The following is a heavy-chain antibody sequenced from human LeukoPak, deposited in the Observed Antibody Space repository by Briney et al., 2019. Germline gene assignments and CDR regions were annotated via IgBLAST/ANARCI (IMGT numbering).Heavy chain of an antibody. CDR3: ASARGPIVATILGGYYFDY. V-gene: IGHV1-18*01. Sequence: ASVKVSCKASGYTFTSYGISWVRQAPGQGLEWMGWISAYNGNTNYAQKLQGRVTMTTDTSTSTAYMELRSLRSDDTAVYYCASARGPIVATILGGYYFDYWGQGTLVTVSS. J-gene: IGHJ4*02. CDR1: GYTFTSYG. D-gene: IGHD5-12*01. CDR2: ISAYNGNT.